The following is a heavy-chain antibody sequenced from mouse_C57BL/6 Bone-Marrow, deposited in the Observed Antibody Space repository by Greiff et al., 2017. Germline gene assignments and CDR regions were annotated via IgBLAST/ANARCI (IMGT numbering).Heavy chain of an antibody. CDR1: GYTFTDYN. V-gene: IGHV1-22*01. CDR3: AITTVVATDYAMDY. J-gene: IGHJ4*01. D-gene: IGHD1-1*01. Sequence: VQLQQSGPELVKPGASVKMSCKASGYTFTDYNMHWVKQSHGKSLEWIGYINPNNGGTSYNQKFKGKATLTVNKSSSTAYMELRSLTSEDSAVYYCAITTVVATDYAMDYWGQGTSVTVSS. CDR2: INPNNGGT.